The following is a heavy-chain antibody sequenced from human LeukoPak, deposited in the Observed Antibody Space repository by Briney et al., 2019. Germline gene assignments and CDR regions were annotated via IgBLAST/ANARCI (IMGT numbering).Heavy chain of an antibody. CDR1: GFTFSSYE. CDR2: ISSSGSTI. Sequence: PGGSLRLSCAASGFTFSSYEMNWVRQAPGKGLEWVSYISSSGSTIYYADSVKGRFTISRDDAKNSLYLQVNSLRAEATAVYYCARARSDYYGSGSFDYWGQGTLVTVSS. V-gene: IGHV3-48*03. J-gene: IGHJ4*02. CDR3: ARARSDYYGSGSFDY. D-gene: IGHD3-10*01.